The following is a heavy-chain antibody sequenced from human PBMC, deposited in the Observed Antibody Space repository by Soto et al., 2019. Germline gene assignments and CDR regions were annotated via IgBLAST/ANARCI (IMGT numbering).Heavy chain of an antibody. CDR3: AKDAVPGDGVWREHD. D-gene: IGHD4-17*01. V-gene: IGHV3-23*01. CDR2: LWGSSGGI. CDR1: GFTFSSYA. J-gene: IGHJ4*02. Sequence: GGSLRLSCAASGFTFSSYAMIWIRQVPGRGLEWVSGLWGSSGGIHYADSVKGRFSISRDNSANSVYLQMNNLRVEDTAVYYCAKDAVPGDGVWREHDWGQGTVFTVSS.